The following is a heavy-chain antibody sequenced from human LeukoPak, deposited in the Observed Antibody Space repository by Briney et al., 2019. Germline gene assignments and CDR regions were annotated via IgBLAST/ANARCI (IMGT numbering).Heavy chain of an antibody. CDR3: ARLRVAVAGFDY. CDR2: IYYSGST. D-gene: IGHD6-19*01. CDR1: GGSISSYY. J-gene: IGHJ4*02. V-gene: IGHV4-59*01. Sequence: SETLSLTCTVSGGSISSYYWSWIRQPPGKGLEWIGDIYYSGSTNYNPSLKSRVTIPVDTSKNQFSLKLSSVTAADTAVYYCARLRVAVAGFDYWGQGTLVTVSS.